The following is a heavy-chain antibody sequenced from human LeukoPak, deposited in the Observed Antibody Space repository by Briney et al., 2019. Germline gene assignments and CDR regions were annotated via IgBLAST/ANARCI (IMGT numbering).Heavy chain of an antibody. CDR3: ANFWSGYPPFGY. J-gene: IGHJ4*02. D-gene: IGHD3-3*01. V-gene: IGHV3-23*01. CDR2: ISSSGGST. CDR1: GFTFSDYY. Sequence: GGSLRLSCAASGFTFSDYYMSWIRQAPGKGLEWVSAISSSGGSTYYADSVKGRFTISRDNSKNTLYLQMNSLRAEDTAVYYCANFWSGYPPFGYWGQGTLVTVSS.